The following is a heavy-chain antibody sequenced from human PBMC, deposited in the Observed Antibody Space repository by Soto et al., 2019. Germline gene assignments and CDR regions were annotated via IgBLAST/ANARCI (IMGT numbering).Heavy chain of an antibody. J-gene: IGHJ2*01. CDR1: GYTFTSYD. V-gene: IGHV1-8*01. CDR3: ARKDSRSGEVAATHWYFDP. D-gene: IGHD2-15*01. Sequence: QVQLVQSGAEVKKPGASVKVSCKASGYTFTSYDINWVRQATGQGLEWMVWMNPNSGNTGYAQKFQGRVTMTRSTSISKAYMERSSVRCEDTAVYYCARKDSRSGEVAATHWYFDPWGRGTLVTVSS. CDR2: MNPNSGNT.